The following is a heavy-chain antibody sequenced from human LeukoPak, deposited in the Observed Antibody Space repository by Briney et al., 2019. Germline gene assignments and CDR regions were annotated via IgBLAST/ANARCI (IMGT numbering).Heavy chain of an antibody. CDR2: ISDDGRHN. CDR1: GFTFSTYA. J-gene: IGHJ3*02. D-gene: IGHD1-26*01. V-gene: IGHV3-30*04. CDR3: ARINGGRHLGDAFDI. Sequence: SGGSLRLSCAASGFTFSTYAMNWVRQAPGKGLEWVAVISDDGRHNYYADSVKGRFTISRDNAKNSLFLQMNSLRAEDTAVYYCARINGGRHLGDAFDIWGQGTTVTVSS.